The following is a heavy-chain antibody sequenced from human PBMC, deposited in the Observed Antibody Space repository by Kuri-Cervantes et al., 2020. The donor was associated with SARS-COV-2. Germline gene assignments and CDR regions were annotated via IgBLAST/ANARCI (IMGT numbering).Heavy chain of an antibody. V-gene: IGHV1-3*01. Sequence: ASVKVSCKASGYTFTSYAMHWVRLAPGQRLEWMGWINAGNGNTKYSQKFQGRVTITRDTSASTAYMELSSLRSEDTAVYYCARVAGYCSSTSCVGMDVWGQGTTVTVSS. CDR3: ARVAGYCSSTSCVGMDV. J-gene: IGHJ6*02. CDR1: GYTFTSYA. CDR2: INAGNGNT. D-gene: IGHD2-2*01.